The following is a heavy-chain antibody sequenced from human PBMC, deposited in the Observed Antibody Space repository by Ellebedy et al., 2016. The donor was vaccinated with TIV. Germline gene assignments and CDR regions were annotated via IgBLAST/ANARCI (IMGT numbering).Heavy chain of an antibody. CDR2: ISSSGSTI. CDR1: GFTFSDYY. CDR3: ARDRGLNGQDAFDI. Sequence: GGSLRLXCAASGFTFSDYYMSWIRQAPGKGLEWVSYISSSGSTIYYADSVKGRFTISRDNAKNSLYLQMNSLRAEDTAVYYCARDRGLNGQDAFDIWGQGTMVTVSS. D-gene: IGHD1-1*01. J-gene: IGHJ3*02. V-gene: IGHV3-11*01.